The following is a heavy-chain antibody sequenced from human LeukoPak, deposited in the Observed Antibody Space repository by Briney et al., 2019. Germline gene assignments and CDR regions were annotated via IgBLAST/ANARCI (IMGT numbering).Heavy chain of an antibody. CDR3: AREDATSGWLFDY. Sequence: GGSLRLSCAASGFIFSTYAMHWVRQAPGKGLEYVLAISNHEDSTYYANSVKGRFIISRDNPKITLYLQMGHLRDELMALYYCAREDATSGWLFDYWGQGTLVTVSS. CDR2: ISNHEDST. D-gene: IGHD6-19*01. CDR1: GFIFSTYA. V-gene: IGHV3-64*01. J-gene: IGHJ4*02.